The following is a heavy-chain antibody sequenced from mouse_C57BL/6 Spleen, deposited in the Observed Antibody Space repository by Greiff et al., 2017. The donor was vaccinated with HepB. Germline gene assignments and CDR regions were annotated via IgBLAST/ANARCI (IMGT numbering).Heavy chain of an antibody. Sequence: QVQLKQPGAELVKPGASVKLSCKASGYTFTSYWMHWVKQRPGQGLEWIGMIHPNSGSTNYNEKFKSKATLTVDKSSSTAYMQLSSLTSEDSAVYYCARLRQGVWYFDYWGQGTTLTVSS. CDR3: ARLRQGVWYFDY. CDR1: GYTFTSYW. J-gene: IGHJ2*01. CDR2: IHPNSGST. D-gene: IGHD2-12*01. V-gene: IGHV1-64*01.